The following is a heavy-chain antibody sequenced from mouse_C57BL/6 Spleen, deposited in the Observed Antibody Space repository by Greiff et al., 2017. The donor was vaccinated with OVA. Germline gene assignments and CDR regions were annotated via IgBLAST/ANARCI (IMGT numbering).Heavy chain of an antibody. CDR2: IDPSDSET. Sequence: QVQLQQSGAELVRPGSSVKLSCKASGYTFTSYWMHWVKQRPIQGLEWIGNIDPSDSETHYNQKFKDKATVTVDKSSSTAYMRLSSLTAEDSAVYYCALYYDYDNYWGQGTTLTVSS. CDR1: GYTFTSYW. CDR3: ALYYDYDNY. J-gene: IGHJ2*01. V-gene: IGHV1-52*01. D-gene: IGHD2-4*01.